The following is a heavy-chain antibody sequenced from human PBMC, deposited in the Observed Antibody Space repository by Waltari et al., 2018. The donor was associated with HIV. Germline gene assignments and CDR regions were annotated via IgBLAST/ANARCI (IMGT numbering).Heavy chain of an antibody. Sequence: QVQLQESGPGLVKPSETLSLTCGVSGYSIGSGYYWGWIRHPPGKGLEWIAFMFHSGNTYFNPSLRSRVTISLATSKNQFSLRLSSVTAADTAVYYCARRQVWLPRNWFDPWGQGTLVSVSS. CDR1: GYSIGSGYY. V-gene: IGHV4-38-2*01. CDR2: MFHSGNT. CDR3: ARRQVWLPRNWFDP. J-gene: IGHJ5*02. D-gene: IGHD5-18*01.